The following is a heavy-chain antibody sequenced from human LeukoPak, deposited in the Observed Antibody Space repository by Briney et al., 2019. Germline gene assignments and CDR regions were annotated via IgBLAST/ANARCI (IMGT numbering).Heavy chain of an antibody. CDR2: IYYSGNT. J-gene: IGHJ4*02. CDR1: GASISTGSYY. V-gene: IGHV4-39*01. D-gene: IGHD2-15*01. Sequence: SETLSLTCTVSGASISTGSYYWGWVRQPPGKGLEWIGSIYYSGNTYYNPSLKSRVTISVDTSKNQFSLNVRSVTARDTAVYYCARPLGDCIGGSCYPTNYFDRWGQGTLVTVSS. CDR3: ARPLGDCIGGSCYPTNYFDR.